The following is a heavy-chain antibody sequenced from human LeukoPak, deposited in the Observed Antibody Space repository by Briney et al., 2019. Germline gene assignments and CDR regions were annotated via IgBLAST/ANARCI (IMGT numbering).Heavy chain of an antibody. D-gene: IGHD3-16*02. J-gene: IGHJ3*02. CDR2: INPNSGGT. CDR3: ARERITFGGVIVRDAFDI. V-gene: IGHV1-2*02. Sequence: ASVKVSCKASGYTFTGYYMHWVRQAPGQGLEWMGWINPNSGGTNYAQKFQGRVTMTRGTSISTAYMELSRLRSDDTAVYYCARERITFGGVIVRDAFDIWGQGTMVTVSS. CDR1: GYTFTGYY.